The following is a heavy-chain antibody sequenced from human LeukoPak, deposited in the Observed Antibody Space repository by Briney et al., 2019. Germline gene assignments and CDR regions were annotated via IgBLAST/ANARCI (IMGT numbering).Heavy chain of an antibody. J-gene: IGHJ4*02. CDR1: GFTVSTNN. V-gene: IGHV3-66*02. D-gene: IGHD2-21*01. Sequence: PGGSLRLSCAASGFTVSTNNMNWVRQAPGKGLEWVSAIYGGDTTYYADSVKGRFTISRDNSKNTLYLQMNSLTTEDTAVYYCARDEHYSTGSFDYWGQGTLVTVSS. CDR2: IYGGDTT. CDR3: ARDEHYSTGSFDY.